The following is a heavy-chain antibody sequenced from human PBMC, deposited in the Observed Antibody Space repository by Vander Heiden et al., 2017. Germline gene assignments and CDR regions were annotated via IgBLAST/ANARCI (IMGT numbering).Heavy chain of an antibody. V-gene: IGHV3-74*01. CDR1: GLPFHNYW. D-gene: IGHD1-26*01. Sequence: VQLVASGGGLVQPAGSLSPSCAVSGLPFHNYWMHWLRQVPGKGLVWVSRLDEYGNNRDYAVSVKGRFTISRDNANNRLYLQMNSLRPEDTAIYYGARDVGGAGSDWGQGTLVTVSS. J-gene: IGHJ4*02. CDR2: LDEYGNNR. CDR3: ARDVGGAGSD.